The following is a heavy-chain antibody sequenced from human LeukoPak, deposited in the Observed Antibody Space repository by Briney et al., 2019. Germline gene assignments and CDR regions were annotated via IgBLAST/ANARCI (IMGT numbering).Heavy chain of an antibody. J-gene: IGHJ4*02. CDR2: IKSNSDGGTS. CDR1: GFTFSNAW. Sequence: GGSLRLSCAASGFTFSNAWMTWVRQTPGKGLESVGRIKSNSDGGTSDYAPPVTGRFTISRDDSKNTLYLQMNSLTTEDTAMYYCTTSPYYYDYWGRGTLVTVSS. CDR3: TTSPYYYDY. V-gene: IGHV3-15*01.